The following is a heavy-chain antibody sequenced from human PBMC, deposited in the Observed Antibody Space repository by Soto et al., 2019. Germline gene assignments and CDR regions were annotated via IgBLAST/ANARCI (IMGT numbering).Heavy chain of an antibody. V-gene: IGHV1-69*06. Sequence: QVQLVQSGAEVQKPGSSVKVSCKASGGTFSSYAISWVRQAPGQGLEWMGGIIPIFGTANYAQKFQGRVTITADKSTSTAYMELSSLRSEDTAVYYCARGDIVVVPAAMIYYYYYYGMDVWGQGTTVTVSS. CDR3: ARGDIVVVPAAMIYYYYYYGMDV. J-gene: IGHJ6*02. D-gene: IGHD2-2*01. CDR1: GGTFSSYA. CDR2: IIPIFGTA.